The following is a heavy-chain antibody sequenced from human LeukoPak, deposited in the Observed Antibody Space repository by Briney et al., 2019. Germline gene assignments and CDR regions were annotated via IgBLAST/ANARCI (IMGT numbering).Heavy chain of an antibody. Sequence: SETLSLTCTVSGGSISSYYWSWIRQPPGKGLEWIGYIYYSGSTNYNPSLKSRVTISVDTSKNQFSLKLSSVTAADTAVYYCAAHGGAGARLARSYYYMDVWGKGTTVTVSS. CDR3: AAHGGAGARLARSYYYMDV. CDR2: IYYSGST. J-gene: IGHJ6*03. V-gene: IGHV4-59*01. D-gene: IGHD3-10*01. CDR1: GGSISSYY.